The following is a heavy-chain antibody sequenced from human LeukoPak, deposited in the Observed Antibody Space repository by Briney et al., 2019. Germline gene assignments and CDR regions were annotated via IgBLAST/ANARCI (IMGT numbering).Heavy chain of an antibody. CDR3: AKGGRPTSIVGATRHRGAGMDV. V-gene: IGHV3-23*01. D-gene: IGHD1-26*01. CDR2: ICGSGGST. Sequence: GGSLRLSCAASGFTFSSYATSWVRQAPGKGLEWVSAICGSGGSTYYADSVKGRFTISRDNSNNTLYLQMNSLRAEDAAVYNCAKGGRPTSIVGATRHRGAGMDVWGQGTTVTVSS. CDR1: GFTFSSYA. J-gene: IGHJ6*02.